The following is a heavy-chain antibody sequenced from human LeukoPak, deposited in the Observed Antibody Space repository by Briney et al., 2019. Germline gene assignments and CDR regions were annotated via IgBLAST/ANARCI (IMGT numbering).Heavy chain of an antibody. Sequence: SETLSLTCAVYGGFFSGYYWSWIRQPPGKGLEWIGEINHSGSTNYNPSLKSRVTISVDTSKNQFSLKLSSVTAADTAVYYCARAPLLYCSSTSCPPADYWGQGTLVTVSS. V-gene: IGHV4-34*01. D-gene: IGHD2-2*01. CDR1: GGFFSGYY. J-gene: IGHJ4*02. CDR3: ARAPLLYCSSTSCPPADY. CDR2: INHSGST.